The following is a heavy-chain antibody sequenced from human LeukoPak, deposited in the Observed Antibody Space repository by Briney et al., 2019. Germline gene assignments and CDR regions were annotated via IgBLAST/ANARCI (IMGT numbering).Heavy chain of an antibody. J-gene: IGHJ4*02. D-gene: IGHD3-16*01. Sequence: PGGSLRLSCAASGFTFSSYSINWVRQAPGKGLEWVSSISSSSSYIYYADSVKGRFTISRDNSKNTLYLQMNSLRAEDTAVYYCAVLGELWEPLFDYRGQGTLVTVSS. CDR1: GFTFSSYS. CDR2: ISSSSSYI. CDR3: AVLGELWEPLFDY. V-gene: IGHV3-21*01.